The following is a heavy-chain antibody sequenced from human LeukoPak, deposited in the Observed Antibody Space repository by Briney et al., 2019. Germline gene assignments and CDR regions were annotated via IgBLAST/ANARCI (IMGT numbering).Heavy chain of an antibody. J-gene: IGHJ6*03. CDR1: GFTFSSYA. Sequence: GGSLRLSCAASGFTFSSYAMSWVRQAPGKGLEWVSAISGSGGSTYYADSVKGRFTISRDNSKNTLYLQMNSLRAEDTAVYYCAKDSRSPGGYYSYMDVWGKGPTVTVSS. CDR3: AKDSRSPGGYYSYMDV. D-gene: IGHD4-23*01. V-gene: IGHV3-23*01. CDR2: ISGSGGST.